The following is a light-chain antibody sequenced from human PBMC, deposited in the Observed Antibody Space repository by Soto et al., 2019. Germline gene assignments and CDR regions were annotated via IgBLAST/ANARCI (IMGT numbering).Light chain of an antibody. Sequence: QSVLAQPRSVSWSPGQSVTISCTVTSSDVGTYNYVSWYQQHPGKAPKVMIYDVTKRPSGVPDRFSGSKSGNTASLTISGLQAEDEADYYCCSYAGSYTYVFGAGTKVTVL. CDR3: CSYAGSYTYV. CDR2: DVT. V-gene: IGLV2-11*01. J-gene: IGLJ1*01. CDR1: SSDVGTYNY.